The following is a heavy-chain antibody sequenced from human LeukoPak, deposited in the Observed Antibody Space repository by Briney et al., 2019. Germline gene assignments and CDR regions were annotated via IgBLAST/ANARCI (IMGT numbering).Heavy chain of an antibody. CDR2: INSDGSST. CDR3: ARDARDYYDSSARAFDI. J-gene: IGHJ3*02. CDR1: GFTFSSYW. D-gene: IGHD3-22*01. Sequence: GGSLRLSCAASGFTFSSYWMHWVRQAPGKELVWVSRINSDGSSTSYADSVKGRFTISRDNAKNTLYLQMNSLRAEDTAVYYCARDARDYYDSSARAFDIWGQGTMITVSS. V-gene: IGHV3-74*01.